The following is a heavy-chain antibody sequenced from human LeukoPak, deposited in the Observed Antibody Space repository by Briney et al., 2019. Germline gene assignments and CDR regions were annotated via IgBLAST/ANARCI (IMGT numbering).Heavy chain of an antibody. V-gene: IGHV3-7*01. CDR3: ARGPLGSTRYYFDY. CDR1: GFTFSGFW. CDR2: LNQDGNEV. D-gene: IGHD5/OR15-5a*01. Sequence: GGSLRLSCAPSGFTFSGFWMSWLRQVPGKGLEWVATLNQDGNEVYYVDSVEGRFTISRDNAKNSLFLHMNSLRAEDTAVYYCARGPLGSTRYYFDYWGQGTLVTVSS. J-gene: IGHJ4*02.